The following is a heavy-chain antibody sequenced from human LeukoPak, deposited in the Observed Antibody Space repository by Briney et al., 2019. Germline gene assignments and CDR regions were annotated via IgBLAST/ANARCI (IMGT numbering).Heavy chain of an antibody. V-gene: IGHV3-20*04. CDR2: INWNGGST. J-gene: IGHJ4*02. CDR1: GYTFDDYG. D-gene: IGHD2-2*01. Sequence: GGSLRLSCAASGYTFDDYGMSWVRQAPGKGLEWVSGINWNGGSTGYADSVKGRFTISRDNAKNSLYLQMNSLRAEDTALYYCARETGYQLLSALDYWGQGTLVTVSS. CDR3: ARETGYQLLSALDY.